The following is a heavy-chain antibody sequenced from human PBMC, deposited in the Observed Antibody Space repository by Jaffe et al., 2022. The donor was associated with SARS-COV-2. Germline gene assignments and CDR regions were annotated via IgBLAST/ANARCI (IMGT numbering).Heavy chain of an antibody. CDR1: GFSFSSYA. CDR3: TKELYSYDYNTYDY. Sequence: EVQLLESGGGLVQPGGSLRLSCAASGFSFSSYAMSWVRQGPGKGLEWVSGISGYGSNTYYAASVKGRFTISRDNSKNTLYLQMNSLRAEDTALYYCTKELYSYDYNTYDYWGQGTLVTVSS. J-gene: IGHJ4*02. D-gene: IGHD5-18*01. V-gene: IGHV3-23*01. CDR2: ISGYGSNT.